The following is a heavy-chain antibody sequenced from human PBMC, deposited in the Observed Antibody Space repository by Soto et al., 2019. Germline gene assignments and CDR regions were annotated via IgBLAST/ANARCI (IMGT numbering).Heavy chain of an antibody. D-gene: IGHD6-19*01. J-gene: IGHJ6*02. V-gene: IGHV3-33*01. CDR2: IWYDGKKK. CDR3: ARDDRASGWYAAMDV. Sequence: QVQLVESGGGVVQPGRSLRLSCAASGFTFNNYGLHWVRQAPGKGLEWVAVIWYDGKKKYYAESVKGRFTISRDTSTNTLYLQMDSLGAEDTAVYYCARDDRASGWYAAMDVWGQGTTVTVSS. CDR1: GFTFNNYG.